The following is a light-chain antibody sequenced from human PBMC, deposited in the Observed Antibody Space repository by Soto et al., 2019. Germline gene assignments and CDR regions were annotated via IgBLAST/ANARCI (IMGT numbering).Light chain of an antibody. CDR3: QQYNSYSQT. J-gene: IGKJ1*01. Sequence: DIQMTQSPSTLSASVGDRVTITCRASQSISSWLAWYQQKPGKAPKPLIYDASSLESGVPSRFSGSGSGTEFTLTISSLQPDDFATYYCQQYNSYSQTFGQGTKVEIK. CDR2: DAS. V-gene: IGKV1-5*01. CDR1: QSISSW.